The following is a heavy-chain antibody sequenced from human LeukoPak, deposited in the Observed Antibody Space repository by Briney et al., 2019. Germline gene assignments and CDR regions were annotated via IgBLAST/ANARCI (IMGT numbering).Heavy chain of an antibody. Sequence: GRSLRLSCAASEFTFSSYAMHWVRQAPGKGLEWVAVISYDGSNKYYADSVKGRFTISRDNSKNTLYPQVNSLRAEDTAVYYCARDRGAAAGVDAFDIWGQGTMVTVSS. J-gene: IGHJ3*02. CDR2: ISYDGSNK. V-gene: IGHV3-30*04. CDR1: EFTFSSYA. D-gene: IGHD6-13*01. CDR3: ARDRGAAAGVDAFDI.